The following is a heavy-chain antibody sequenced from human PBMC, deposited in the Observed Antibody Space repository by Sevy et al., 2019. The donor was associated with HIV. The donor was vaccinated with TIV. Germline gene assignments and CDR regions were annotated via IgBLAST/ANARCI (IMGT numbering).Heavy chain of an antibody. V-gene: IGHV3-9*01. CDR1: GFTFDDYA. D-gene: IGHD3-22*01. Sequence: GGSLRLSCTASGFTFDDYAMHWVRQVPGKGLEWVSGISWNSLSIAYAGSVKGRFTMSRDNGKKSLYLQMDSLRTEDTALYYCAKDISLYYYDTSDSAWGVVYIWGQGTMVTVSS. CDR3: AKDISLYYYDTSDSAWGVVYI. J-gene: IGHJ3*02. CDR2: ISWNSLSI.